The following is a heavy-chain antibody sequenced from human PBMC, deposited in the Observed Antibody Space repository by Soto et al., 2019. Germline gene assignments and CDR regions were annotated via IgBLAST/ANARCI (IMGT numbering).Heavy chain of an antibody. CDR2: IFGDGNT. V-gene: IGHV3-53*01. D-gene: IGHD4-17*01. Sequence: ELQLVASGGGLIQPGGSLRLSCAASGFSVTSGHMNWVRQDPGKGLEWVTVIFGDGNTKYADSIKGRFTISRDTSKNTAYLQMNSLRAEDTAVYYCAGDWNGDKYFDYWDQGTLVTVSS. CDR1: GFSVTSGH. CDR3: AGDWNGDKYFDY. J-gene: IGHJ4*02.